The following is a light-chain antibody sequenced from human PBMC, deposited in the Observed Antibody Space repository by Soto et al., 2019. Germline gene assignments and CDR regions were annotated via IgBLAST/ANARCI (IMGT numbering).Light chain of an antibody. V-gene: IGKV3-20*01. CDR3: QQYGDSPMYT. CDR1: QSVRSRY. J-gene: IGKJ2*01. Sequence: EIVLTQSPGTLSLSPGERATLSCRASQSVRSRYLAWYQQKPGQAPRLLIYGASVRATGIPDRISGNGSGTDFNLTISRLEPEDFAVYYCQQYGDSPMYTFGQGTKLEIK. CDR2: GAS.